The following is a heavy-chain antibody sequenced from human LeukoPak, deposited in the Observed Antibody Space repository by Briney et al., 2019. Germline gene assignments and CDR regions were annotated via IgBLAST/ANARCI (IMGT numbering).Heavy chain of an antibody. CDR3: ARYYDSSGYSSTYFDY. Sequence: GASVKVSCKASGGTFSSYAISWVRQAPGQGLEWMGGIIPIFGTANYAQKFQGRVTITADESTSTAYMELSSLRSEDTAVYYCARYYDSSGYSSTYFDYWGQGTLVTVSS. V-gene: IGHV1-69*13. D-gene: IGHD3-22*01. CDR1: GGTFSSYA. CDR2: IIPIFGTA. J-gene: IGHJ4*02.